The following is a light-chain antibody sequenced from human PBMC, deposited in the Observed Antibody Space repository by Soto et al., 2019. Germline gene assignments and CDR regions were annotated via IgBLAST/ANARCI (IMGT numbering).Light chain of an antibody. CDR3: MQSTQLPPP. CDR2: EVS. CDR1: QSLLHIAGETF. Sequence: VMTQAQISLSVAPGQPASISCNASQSLLHIAGETFLFWYLQKPGQSPQLLIYEVSTRVSGVPDRFSGSGSGTDFTLEISRVETDDVSIYYCMQSTQLPPPFGQVTRPEIK. V-gene: IGKV2D-29*02. J-gene: IGKJ5*01.